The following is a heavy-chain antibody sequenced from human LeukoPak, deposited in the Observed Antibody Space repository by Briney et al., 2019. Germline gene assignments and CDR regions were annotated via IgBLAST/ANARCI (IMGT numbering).Heavy chain of an antibody. CDR2: ISSRSATI. V-gene: IGHV3-48*04. CDR3: ARVFDDYYDSSGYYQYYFDY. CDR1: GFTFSSYS. Sequence: GGSLRLSCAASGFTFSSYSMNWVRQAPGKGLEWVSYISSRSATIYYADSVKGRFTISRDNAKNSLYLQMNSLRAEDTALYYCARVFDDYYDSSGYYQYYFDYWGQGTLVTVSS. D-gene: IGHD3-22*01. J-gene: IGHJ4*02.